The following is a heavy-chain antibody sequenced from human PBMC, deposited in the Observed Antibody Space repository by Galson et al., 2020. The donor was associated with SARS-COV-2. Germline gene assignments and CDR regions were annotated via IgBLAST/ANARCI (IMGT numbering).Heavy chain of an antibody. CDR2: ISGSGGST. J-gene: IGHJ4*02. CDR1: GFTFSSYA. D-gene: IGHD3-22*01. Sequence: GESLKISCAASGFTFSSYAMSWVRQAPGKGLEWVSAISGSGGSTYYADSVKGRFTISRDNSKNTLDLQMNSLRAEDTAVYYCVDSRQNPLLPFDYWGQGTLVTVSS. CDR3: VDSRQNPLLPFDY. V-gene: IGHV3-23*01.